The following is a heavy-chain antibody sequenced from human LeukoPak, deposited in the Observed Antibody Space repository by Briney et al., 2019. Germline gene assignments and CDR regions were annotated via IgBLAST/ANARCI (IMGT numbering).Heavy chain of an antibody. Sequence: GGSLRLSCAASGFTFSSYSMNWVRQAPGKGLEWVSSISSSSSYIYYADSVKGRFTISRDNAKNSLYLQMNSLRAEDTAVYYCAREQDYYYGSGSYGDAFDIWGQGTMVTVSS. CDR2: ISSSSSYI. CDR3: AREQDYYYGSGSYGDAFDI. CDR1: GFTFSSYS. J-gene: IGHJ3*02. V-gene: IGHV3-21*01. D-gene: IGHD3-10*01.